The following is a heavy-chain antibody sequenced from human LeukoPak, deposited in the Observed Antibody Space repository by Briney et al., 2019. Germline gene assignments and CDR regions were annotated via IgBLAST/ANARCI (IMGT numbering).Heavy chain of an antibody. CDR3: ASSDCSSTSCYPGYYYYYYMDV. V-gene: IGHV1-2*02. CDR2: INPNSGGT. J-gene: IGHJ6*03. CDR1: GYTFTGYY. D-gene: IGHD2-2*01. Sequence: GASVEVSCKASGYTFTGYYMHWVRQAPGQGLEWMGWINPNSGGTNYAQKFQGRVTMTRDTSISTAYMELSRLRSDDTAVYYCASSDCSSTSCYPGYYYYYYMDVWGKGTTVTVSS.